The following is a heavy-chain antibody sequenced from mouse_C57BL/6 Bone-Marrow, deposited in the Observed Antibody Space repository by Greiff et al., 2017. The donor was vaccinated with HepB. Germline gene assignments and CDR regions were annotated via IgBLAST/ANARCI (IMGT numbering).Heavy chain of an antibody. Sequence: QVQLQQPGAELVKPGASVKLSCKASGYTFTSYWMHWVKQRPGQGLEWIGYINPSSGYTKYNQKFKDKATLTADKSSSTAYMQLSSLTYEDSAVYYCAVGTVVAYWYFDVWGTGTTVTVSS. V-gene: IGHV1-7*01. CDR2: INPSSGYT. CDR3: AVGTVVAYWYFDV. D-gene: IGHD1-1*01. J-gene: IGHJ1*03. CDR1: GYTFTSYW.